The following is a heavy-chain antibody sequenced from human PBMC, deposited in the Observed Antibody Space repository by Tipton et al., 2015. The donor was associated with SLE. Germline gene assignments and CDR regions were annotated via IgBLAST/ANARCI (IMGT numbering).Heavy chain of an antibody. CDR2: IYTSGYT. D-gene: IGHD2-2*01. CDR1: GGSISFGSYY. CDR3: AREGEIVVPLRAYYYLDV. Sequence: TLSLTCNVSGGSISFGSYYWSWIRQPAGKGLEWIGRIYTSGYTDYSPSLKGRVTISLDTSKNQFSLKLSSVTAADTAMYYCAREGEIVVPLRAYYYLDVWGKGTTVTVSS. V-gene: IGHV4-61*02. J-gene: IGHJ6*03.